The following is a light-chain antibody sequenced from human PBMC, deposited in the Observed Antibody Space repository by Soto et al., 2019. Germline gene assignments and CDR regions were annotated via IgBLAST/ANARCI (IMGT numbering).Light chain of an antibody. CDR1: SSDVGGYNF. J-gene: IGLJ1*01. V-gene: IGLV2-14*03. CDR3: CSYTSSSTHV. CDR2: DVN. Sequence: QSALTQPASVSGSPGQSITISCTGTSSDVGGYNFVSWYQQHPGKVPKLMIFDVNRRPSGVSDRFTGSKSGNTASLTISGLQAEDEGDYYCCSYTSSSTHVFGSGTKLTVL.